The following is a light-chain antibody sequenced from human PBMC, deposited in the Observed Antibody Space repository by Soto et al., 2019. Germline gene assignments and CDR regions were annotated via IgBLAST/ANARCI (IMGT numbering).Light chain of an antibody. Sequence: DIQMTQSPSSLSASVGDRVTINCQASQDISNYLNWYQQKPGKAPKLLIYDASNLETGVPSRFSGSGSGTDFTFTISSLQPEDIATYYCQQYDNLPLTFGPGTKVDIK. J-gene: IGKJ3*01. V-gene: IGKV1-33*01. CDR2: DAS. CDR3: QQYDNLPLT. CDR1: QDISNY.